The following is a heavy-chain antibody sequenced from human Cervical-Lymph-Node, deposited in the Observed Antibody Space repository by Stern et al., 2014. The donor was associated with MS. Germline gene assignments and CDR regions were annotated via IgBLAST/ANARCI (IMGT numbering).Heavy chain of an antibody. CDR1: GFTFDDYA. CDR3: AKGEASSITIAGTGIDY. CDR2: VSWNSDTI. D-gene: IGHD6-13*01. Sequence: EVQLVQSGGGLVQPGRSLRISCAVSGFTFDDYAMHWVRQAPGKGLEWVSGVSWNSDTIDYAESVKGRFTISRDNAKNSLYLRMSSLRAEDTAFYFCAKGEASSITIAGTGIDYWGQGTLVTVS. V-gene: IGHV3-9*01. J-gene: IGHJ4*02.